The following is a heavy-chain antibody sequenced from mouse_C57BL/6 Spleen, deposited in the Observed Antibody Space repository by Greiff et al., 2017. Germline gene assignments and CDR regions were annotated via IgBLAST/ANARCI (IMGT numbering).Heavy chain of an antibody. V-gene: IGHV1-52*01. J-gene: IGHJ3*01. CDR2: IDPSDSET. Sequence: QVQLQQPGAELVRPGSSVKLSCKASGYTFTSYWMHWVKQRPIQGLEWIGNIDPSDSETHYNQKFKDKATLTVDKSSSTAYMQLSSLTSEDSAVYYCARSSRSGVFAYWGQGTLVTVSA. D-gene: IGHD3-2*02. CDR1: GYTFTSYW. CDR3: ARSSRSGVFAY.